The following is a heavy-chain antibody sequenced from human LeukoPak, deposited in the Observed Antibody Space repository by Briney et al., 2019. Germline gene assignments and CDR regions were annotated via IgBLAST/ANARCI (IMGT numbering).Heavy chain of an antibody. J-gene: IGHJ5*02. CDR3: ARFEGDYMYWFDP. Sequence: NPSQTLSLTCTVSGVSISSGGYYWSWIRQHPGKGLEWIGYIYYSGSTYYNPSLKSRVTISVDTSKNQFSLKLSSVTAADTAVYYCARFEGDYMYWFDPWGQGTLVTVSS. CDR2: IYYSGST. V-gene: IGHV4-31*03. CDR1: GVSISSGGYY. D-gene: IGHD4-17*01.